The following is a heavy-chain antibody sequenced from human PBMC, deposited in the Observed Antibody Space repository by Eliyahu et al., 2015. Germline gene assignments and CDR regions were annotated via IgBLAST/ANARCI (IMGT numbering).Heavy chain of an antibody. D-gene: IGHD4-17*01. Sequence: QITLKESGPTLVKPTQTLTLTCTFSGFSLSSSGVGVGWIRQPPGKALEWLALIYWDDDKRYSPSLNSRLTITKDTSKNQVVLTMTNMDPVDTATYYCAHRLASVTSFDYWGQGTLVTVSS. CDR2: IYWDDDK. CDR1: GFSLSSSGVG. V-gene: IGHV2-5*02. CDR3: AHRLASVTSFDY. J-gene: IGHJ4*02.